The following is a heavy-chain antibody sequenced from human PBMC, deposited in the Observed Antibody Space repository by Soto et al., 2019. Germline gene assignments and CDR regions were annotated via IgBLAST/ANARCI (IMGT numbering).Heavy chain of an antibody. Sequence: QVQLVESGGGVVQPGRSLRLSCAASGFTFSSYGMHWVRQAPGKGLEWVAVISYDGSNKYYADSVKGRFTISRDNSKNTLYLQMNSLRAEDTAVYYCAKLAGQRDVWGQGTLVTVSS. V-gene: IGHV3-30*18. D-gene: IGHD6-25*01. CDR3: AKLAGQRDV. CDR2: ISYDGSNK. J-gene: IGHJ4*02. CDR1: GFTFSSYG.